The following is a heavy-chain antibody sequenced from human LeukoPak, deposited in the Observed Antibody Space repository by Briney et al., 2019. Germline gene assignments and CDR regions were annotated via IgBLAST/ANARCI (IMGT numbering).Heavy chain of an antibody. CDR1: GDTFSKYP. CDR2: SVPIFGGP. CDR3: AIGSDTVPGPAAIRGSNWFDP. Sequence: SVKVSCQASGDTFSKYPISWVRQAPGQGLEWMGGSVPIFGGPNYAQKFQGRVTITVDESASTAYMELSSLTYEDTALYYCAIGSDTVPGPAAIRGSNWFDPWGQGTLVTASS. V-gene: IGHV1-69*13. D-gene: IGHD2-2*02. J-gene: IGHJ5*02.